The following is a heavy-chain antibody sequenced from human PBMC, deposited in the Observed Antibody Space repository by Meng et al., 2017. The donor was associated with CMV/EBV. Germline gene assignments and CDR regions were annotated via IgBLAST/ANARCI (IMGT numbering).Heavy chain of an antibody. J-gene: IGHJ4*02. Sequence: GSLRLSCTVSGGSISSCSYYWGWIRQPPGKGLEWIGSIYYSGSTYYNPSLKSRVTISVDTSKNQFSLKLSSVTAADTAVYYCARLIRTYYYDSSGYERDYWGQGTLVTVSS. CDR2: IYYSGST. D-gene: IGHD3-22*01. V-gene: IGHV4-39*01. CDR3: ARLIRTYYYDSSGYERDY. CDR1: GGSISSCSYY.